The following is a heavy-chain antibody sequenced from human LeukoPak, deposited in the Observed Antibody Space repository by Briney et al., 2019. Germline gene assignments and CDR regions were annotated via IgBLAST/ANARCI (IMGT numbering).Heavy chain of an antibody. V-gene: IGHV4-59*01. CDR2: IYYSGST. J-gene: IGHJ3*02. D-gene: IGHD6-13*01. CDR3: ARDRSIAAAYDAFDI. Sequence: SETLSLTCTVSGGFISSYYWSWIRQPPGKGLEWIGYIYYSGSTNYNPSLKSRVTISVDTSKNQFSLKLSSVTAADTAVYYCARDRSIAAAYDAFDIWGQGTMVTVSS. CDR1: GGFISSYY.